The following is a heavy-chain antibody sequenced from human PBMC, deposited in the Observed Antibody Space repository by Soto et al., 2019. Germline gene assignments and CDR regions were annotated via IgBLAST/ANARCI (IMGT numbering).Heavy chain of an antibody. CDR2: ISARADAK. CDR1: GLTFNDSA. V-gene: IGHV3-23*01. J-gene: IGHJ4*02. D-gene: IGHD3-3*02. CDR3: ASSILPWVRQPHYY. Sequence: PGGSLRLSCTASGLTFNDSAMTWVRQAPGKGLEWVSGISARADAKYYAASVRGRFTIFRDNSRRTVSLQMNSLRVDDTAVYYCASSILPWVRQPHYYWGLGALGTV.